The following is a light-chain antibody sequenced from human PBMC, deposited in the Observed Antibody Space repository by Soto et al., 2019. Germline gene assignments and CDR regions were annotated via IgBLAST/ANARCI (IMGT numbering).Light chain of an antibody. Sequence: QSALTQPASVSGSPGQSITISCTGTSTDVGGYKYVSWYQQHPGTAPKLMIFEVNGRPSGVSDRFSGSKSGNTASLTISGLQAEDEADYYCSSHTTSSTRVFGGGTKLTVL. CDR2: EVN. CDR1: STDVGGYKY. J-gene: IGLJ3*02. CDR3: SSHTTSSTRV. V-gene: IGLV2-14*01.